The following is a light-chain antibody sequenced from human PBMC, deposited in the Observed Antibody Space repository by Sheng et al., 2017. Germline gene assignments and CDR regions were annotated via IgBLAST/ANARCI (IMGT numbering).Light chain of an antibody. CDR1: QSVSSNY. J-gene: IGKJ3*01. V-gene: IGKV1-16*02. CDR2: AAS. Sequence: DIVLTQSPGTLSLSPGERGTLSCRASQSVSSNYLAWFQQKPGKAPKSLIYAASILQGGVPSKFSGSGSGTDFTLTITSLQPEDFATYYCQQYYSYPMSFGPGTKVDIK. CDR3: QQYYSYPMS.